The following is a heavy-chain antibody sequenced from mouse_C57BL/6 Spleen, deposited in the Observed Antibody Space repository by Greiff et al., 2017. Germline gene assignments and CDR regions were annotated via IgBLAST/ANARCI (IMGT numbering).Heavy chain of an antibody. Sequence: EVKLMESGPGLVKPSQSLSLTCSVTGYSITSGYYWNWIRQFPGNKLEWMGYISYDGSNNYNPSLKNRISITRDTSKNQFFLKLNSVTTEDTATYYCARGGDYYGSADYWGQGTTLTVSS. J-gene: IGHJ2*01. V-gene: IGHV3-6*01. CDR1: GYSITSGYY. CDR2: ISYDGSN. CDR3: ARGGDYYGSADY. D-gene: IGHD1-1*01.